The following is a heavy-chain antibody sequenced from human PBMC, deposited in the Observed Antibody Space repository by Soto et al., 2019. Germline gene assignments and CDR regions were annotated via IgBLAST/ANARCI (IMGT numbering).Heavy chain of an antibody. CDR3: ARGQPRADFWSGFYSRYFDL. Sequence: QVQLQQWGAGLLKPSETLSLTCGVYGGSFSGYYWSWIRQPPGGGLEWIGDINHSGRTNYSPPLRSRVSISLDTSADHFSLRLSSVTAADTAVYYCARGQPRADFWSGFYSRYFDLWGRGSLVTVSS. V-gene: IGHV4-34*01. J-gene: IGHJ2*01. CDR2: INHSGRT. D-gene: IGHD3-3*01. CDR1: GGSFSGYY.